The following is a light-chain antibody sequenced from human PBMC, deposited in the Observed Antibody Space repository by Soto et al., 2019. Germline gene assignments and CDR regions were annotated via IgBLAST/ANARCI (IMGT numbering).Light chain of an antibody. V-gene: IGLV2-14*01. CDR2: KVT. CDR1: SSDVGGNKY. CDR3: ASSTSDSLYV. J-gene: IGLJ1*01. Sequence: PASVSGSPGQSITISCTGTSSDVGGNKYVSWYQQYPGKVPKLLINKVTNRPSGVSYRFSGSKSGNTASLTISALLAEEEADYFCASSTSDSLYVFGTGTKVTVL.